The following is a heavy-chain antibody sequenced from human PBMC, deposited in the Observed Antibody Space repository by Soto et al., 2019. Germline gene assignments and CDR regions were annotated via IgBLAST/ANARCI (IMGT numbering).Heavy chain of an antibody. CDR1: GGSISSGGYY. J-gene: IGHJ3*02. V-gene: IGHV4-31*03. D-gene: IGHD6-19*01. Sequence: SETLSLTCTVSGGSISSGGYYWSCIRQHPGKGLEWIGYIYYSGSTYYNPSLKSRVTISVDTSKNQFSLKLSSVTAADTAVYYCTRLIAVAGLDAFDIWGQGTMVTVSS. CDR2: IYYSGST. CDR3: TRLIAVAGLDAFDI.